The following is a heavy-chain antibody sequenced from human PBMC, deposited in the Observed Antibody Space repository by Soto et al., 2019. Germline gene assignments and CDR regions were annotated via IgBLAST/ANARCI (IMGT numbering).Heavy chain of an antibody. V-gene: IGHV3-9*01. Sequence: QPGGSLRLSCAASGFTFDDYAMHWVRQAPGKGLEWVSGISWNSGSIGYADSVKGRFTISRDNAKNSLYLQMNSLRAEDTALYYCAKGLRLDCTNGVCYQYYYDSSGYYGPGAFDIWGQGTMVTVSS. D-gene: IGHD3-22*01. J-gene: IGHJ3*02. CDR1: GFTFDDYA. CDR2: ISWNSGSI. CDR3: AKGLRLDCTNGVCYQYYYDSSGYYGPGAFDI.